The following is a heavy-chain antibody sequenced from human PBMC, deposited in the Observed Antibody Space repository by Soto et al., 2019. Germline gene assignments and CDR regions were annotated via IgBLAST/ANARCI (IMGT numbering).Heavy chain of an antibody. D-gene: IGHD6-19*01. Sequence: GGSLRLSCAASGFTFSSDAMHWVRQAPGKGLEWVAVISYDGSNKYYADSVKGRFTISRDNSKNTLYLQMNSLRAEDTAVYYCARDLSSGWLDYWGQGTLVTVSS. J-gene: IGHJ4*02. CDR2: ISYDGSNK. V-gene: IGHV3-30-3*01. CDR3: ARDLSSGWLDY. CDR1: GFTFSSDA.